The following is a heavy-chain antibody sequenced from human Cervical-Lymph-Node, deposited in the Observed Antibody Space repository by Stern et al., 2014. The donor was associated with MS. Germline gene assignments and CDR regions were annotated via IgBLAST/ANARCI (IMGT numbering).Heavy chain of an antibody. CDR2: IWYDGSNK. J-gene: IGHJ1*01. D-gene: IGHD6-19*01. Sequence: QVQLVQSGGGVVQPGRSLRLSCAASGFTFSSYGMHWVRQAPGKGLEWVAVIWYDGSNKYYADSVKGRFTISRDNSKNTLYLQMNSLRAEDTAVYYCARDLSSGRPETECFQHWGQGTLVTVSS. CDR1: GFTFSSYG. V-gene: IGHV3-33*01. CDR3: ARDLSSGRPETECFQH.